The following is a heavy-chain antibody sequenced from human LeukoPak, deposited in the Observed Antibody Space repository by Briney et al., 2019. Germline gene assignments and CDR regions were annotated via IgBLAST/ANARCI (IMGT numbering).Heavy chain of an antibody. CDR3: AKRGVVIRVILVGFHKEAYYFDS. J-gene: IGHJ4*02. V-gene: IGHV3-23*01. CDR2: FSDSGGRT. CDR1: GITLSNYG. Sequence: GGSLRLSCVVSGITLSNYGMSWVRQAPGKGLEWVAGFSDSGGRTNYADSVKGRFTISRDSPKNTLYLQMNSLRAEDTAVYFCAKRGVVIRVILVGFHKEAYYFDSWGQGALVTVSS. D-gene: IGHD3-22*01.